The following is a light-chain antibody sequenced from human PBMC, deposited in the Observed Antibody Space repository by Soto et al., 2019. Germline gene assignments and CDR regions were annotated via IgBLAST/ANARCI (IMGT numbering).Light chain of an antibody. Sequence: DIQMTQSPSSLSASVGDRVTFTCRARQNIGSYLNWYQQGPGRAPKLLIYAASSLQSGVPSRFSGSGSGSDFTLTISSLQPEDSGTYFCQQTYSSITFGGGTKVEIK. CDR2: AAS. CDR1: QNIGSY. CDR3: QQTYSSIT. V-gene: IGKV1-39*01. J-gene: IGKJ4*01.